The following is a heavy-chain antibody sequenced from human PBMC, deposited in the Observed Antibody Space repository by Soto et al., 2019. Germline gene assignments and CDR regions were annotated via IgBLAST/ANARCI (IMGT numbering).Heavy chain of an antibody. Sequence: QVQLQESGPGLVKPSQTLSLTCTVSCGSISSGGYYWSWIRKHPGKGLEWIGNISYSGSTYYKPSLKSRFSVAVDTSKNQFSLKLSSVTAADTAVYYCARLNYDGSDAYSKWFDYWGQATLGTVSS. CDR3: ARLNYDGSDAYSKWFDY. V-gene: IGHV4-31*03. CDR1: CGSISSGGYY. CDR2: ISYSGST. J-gene: IGHJ4*02. D-gene: IGHD3-10*01.